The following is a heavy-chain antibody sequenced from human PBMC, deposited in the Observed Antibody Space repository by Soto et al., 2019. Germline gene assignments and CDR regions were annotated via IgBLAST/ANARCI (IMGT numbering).Heavy chain of an antibody. CDR1: GGSISSSNW. Sequence: ASETLSLTCAVSGGSISSSNWWSWVRQPPGKGLEWIGEIYHSGSTNYNPSLKSRVTISVDKSKNQFSLKLSSVTAADTAVYYCARGIAVAGEYYFDYWGQGTLVTVSS. V-gene: IGHV4-4*02. CDR2: IYHSGST. CDR3: ARGIAVAGEYYFDY. J-gene: IGHJ4*02. D-gene: IGHD6-19*01.